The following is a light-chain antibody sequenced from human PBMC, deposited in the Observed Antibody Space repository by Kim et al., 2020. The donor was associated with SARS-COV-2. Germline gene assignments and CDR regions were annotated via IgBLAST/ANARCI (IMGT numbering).Light chain of an antibody. J-gene: IGKJ1*01. CDR2: QAS. CDR1: QSIDTW. CDR3: QQYNTYSGT. Sequence: ASVGDRVTITCRASQSIDTWLAWFQQRPGKAPNLLIYQASTLESGVPSRFSGSGSGTEFTLTISSLQPDDFATYFCQQYNTYSGTFGQGTKVDIK. V-gene: IGKV1-5*03.